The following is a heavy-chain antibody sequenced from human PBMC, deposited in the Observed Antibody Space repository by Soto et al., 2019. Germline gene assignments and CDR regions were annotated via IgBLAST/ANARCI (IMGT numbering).Heavy chain of an antibody. Sequence: QVQLQESGPGLVKPSQTLSLTCTVSGGSISSGDYYWSWIRQPPGKGLEWIGYSYSSGSTYYNPSLKSRVSISIDTSKNQFSLKLSSVTAADTAVYYCASRLPGIAAAGTSFDYWGQGTLVTVSS. CDR2: SYSSGST. J-gene: IGHJ4*02. CDR1: GGSISSGDYY. D-gene: IGHD6-13*01. V-gene: IGHV4-30-4*01. CDR3: ASRLPGIAAAGTSFDY.